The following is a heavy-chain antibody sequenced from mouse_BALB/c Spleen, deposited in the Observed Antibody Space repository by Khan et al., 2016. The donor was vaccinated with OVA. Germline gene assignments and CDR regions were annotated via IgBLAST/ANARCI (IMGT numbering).Heavy chain of an antibody. CDR2: IYHGSGNI. CDR1: GYTFTDYY. Sequence: VQLQQSGAELARPGASVNLSCKPSGYTFTDYYISWVKQRTGQGLEWIAEIYHGSGNIYYNEKFKGKATLTADKSSSQAHMQLSSLTSEDSAVYFCARREVYYFDDWGQGTTLTVSS. V-gene: IGHV1-76*01. CDR3: ARREVYYFDD. J-gene: IGHJ2*01.